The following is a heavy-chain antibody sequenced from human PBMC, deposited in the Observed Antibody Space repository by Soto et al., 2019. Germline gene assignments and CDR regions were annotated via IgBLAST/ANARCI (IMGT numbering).Heavy chain of an antibody. CDR1: GGSFSGYY. CDR3: ARGVGDYYNYYYYYMEV. Sequence: SETLSLTCTVYGGSFSGYYWSWIRQPPGKGLEWIGEINHSGSTNYNPSLKSRVTISVDTSKNQFSLKLSSVTAADTAVYYCARGVGDYYNYYYYYMEVWGKGTTVTVSS. V-gene: IGHV4-34*01. CDR2: INHSGST. J-gene: IGHJ6*03. D-gene: IGHD2-21*02.